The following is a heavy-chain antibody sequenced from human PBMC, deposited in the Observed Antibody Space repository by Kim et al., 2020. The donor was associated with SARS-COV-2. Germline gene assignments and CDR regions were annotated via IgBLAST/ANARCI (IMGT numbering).Heavy chain of an antibody. CDR3: AREVEVHDGFDI. CDR1: GYSFTNYG. CDR2: ISGYNENT. Sequence: ASVKVSSKASGYSFTNYGISWVRQAPGQGLEWMGWISGYNENTHYAQQVQGRVTMTTDTSTATAYMELRSLRSDDTAVYYCAREVEVHDGFDIWGQGTMVTVSS. V-gene: IGHV1-18*01. D-gene: IGHD3-22*01. J-gene: IGHJ3*02.